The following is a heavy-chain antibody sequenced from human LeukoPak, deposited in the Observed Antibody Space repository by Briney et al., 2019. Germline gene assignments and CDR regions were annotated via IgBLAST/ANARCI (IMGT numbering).Heavy chain of an antibody. CDR1: GYTFTSYG. CDR2: ISGYDGRT. D-gene: IGHD6-19*01. V-gene: IGHV1-18*01. J-gene: IGHJ4*02. Sequence: ASVKVSCKASGYTFTSYGISWVRQAPGQGLEWMGWISGYDGRTNYAQNFQGRVVMTTDTSTSTAYMELRSLRSDDTAVYYCARVGAGIAVAAFFDYWGQGTLVTVSS. CDR3: ARVGAGIAVAAFFDY.